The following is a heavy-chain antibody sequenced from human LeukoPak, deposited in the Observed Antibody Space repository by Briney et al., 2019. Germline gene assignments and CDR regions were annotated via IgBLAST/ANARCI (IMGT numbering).Heavy chain of an antibody. CDR1: GFTFDDYA. V-gene: IGHV3-9*01. D-gene: IGHD2-15*01. Sequence: PGGSLRLSCAASGFTFDDYAMHWVRQAPGKGLEWVSGISWNSGSIGYADSVKGRFTISRDNVKNSLNLQMNSLRAEDTAVYYCAKDGDGSSPPFDYWGQGTLVTVSS. J-gene: IGHJ4*02. CDR2: ISWNSGSI. CDR3: AKDGDGSSPPFDY.